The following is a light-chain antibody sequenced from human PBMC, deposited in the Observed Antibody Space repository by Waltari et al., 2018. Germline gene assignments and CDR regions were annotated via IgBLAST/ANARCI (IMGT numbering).Light chain of an antibody. V-gene: IGKV1-39*01. CDR3: QQSYGTPWT. Sequence: DIQMTQSPSSLSASVGARVPITCRASHRITNFLNWYQQKPGQAPKLLIYAASSLQSGVPSRFSGSGSGTVFTLAISSLKPEDFATYYCQQSYGTPWTFGQGTKVEVK. CDR2: AAS. CDR1: HRITNF. J-gene: IGKJ1*01.